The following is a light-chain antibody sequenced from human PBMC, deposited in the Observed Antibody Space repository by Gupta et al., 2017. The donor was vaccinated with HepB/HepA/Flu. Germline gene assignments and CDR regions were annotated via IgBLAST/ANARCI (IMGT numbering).Light chain of an antibody. Sequence: QSVLTQPPSVSGAQGQRVTISCTGSSSNIGAGYDVHWYQQLPGTAPKLLIYTNNNRPSGVPDRFSGSRSGTSASLAITGLQAEDEADYYCQSYDSTLNGVLFGGGTKLTVL. CDR2: TNN. J-gene: IGLJ3*02. CDR1: SSNIGAGYD. CDR3: QSYDSTLNGVL. V-gene: IGLV1-40*01.